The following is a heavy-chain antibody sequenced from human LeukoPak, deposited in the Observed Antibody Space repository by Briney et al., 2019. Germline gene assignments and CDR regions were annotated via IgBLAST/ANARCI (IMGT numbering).Heavy chain of an antibody. J-gene: IGHJ4*02. V-gene: IGHV3-74*01. Sequence: GGSLRLSCAASGFTFSSYWMHWVRQAPGKGLVWVSRINSDGSSTSYADSVKGRFTISRDNAKNTLYLQMSSLRAEDTAVYYCTKEHDYRNYAEDYWGQGTWSPSPQ. D-gene: IGHD4-11*01. CDR1: GFTFSSYW. CDR2: INSDGSST. CDR3: TKEHDYRNYAEDY.